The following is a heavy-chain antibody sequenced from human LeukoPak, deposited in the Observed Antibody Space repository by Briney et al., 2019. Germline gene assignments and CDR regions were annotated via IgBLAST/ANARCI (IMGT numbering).Heavy chain of an antibody. CDR3: ARDAARRYFDWLFNMDV. CDR2: IYTSGST. CDR1: GGSISSGSYY. V-gene: IGHV4-61*02. Sequence: SKTLSLTCTVSGGSISSGSYYWSWIRQPAGKGLEWIGRIYTSGSTNYNPSLKSRVTISVDTSKNQFSLKLSSVTAADTAVYYCARDAARRYFDWLFNMDVWGKGTTVTVSS. D-gene: IGHD3-9*01. J-gene: IGHJ6*03.